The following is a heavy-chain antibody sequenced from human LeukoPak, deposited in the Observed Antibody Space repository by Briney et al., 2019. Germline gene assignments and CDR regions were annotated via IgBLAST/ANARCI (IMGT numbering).Heavy chain of an antibody. Sequence: GGSLRLSCAASGLTFSSYSMNWVRQAPGKGLEWVSYISSSSSTIYYADSVKGRFTISRDNAKNSLYLQMNSLRDEDTAVYYCARGNSGYDLNFDYWGQGTLVTVSS. D-gene: IGHD5-12*01. J-gene: IGHJ4*02. CDR3: ARGNSGYDLNFDY. CDR2: ISSSSSTI. V-gene: IGHV3-48*02. CDR1: GLTFSSYS.